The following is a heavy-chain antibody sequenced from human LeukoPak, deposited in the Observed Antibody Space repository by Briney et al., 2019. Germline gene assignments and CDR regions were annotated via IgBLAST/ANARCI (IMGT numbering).Heavy chain of an antibody. Sequence: PGGSLRLSCAASGFTFDDYAMHWVRQAPGKGLEWVSLISWDGGSTYYADSVKGRFTISRDNSKNSLYLQMNSLRAEDTALYYCAKDASGSSFGSYFDYWGQGTLVTVSS. CDR3: AKDASGSSFGSYFDY. V-gene: IGHV3-43D*03. CDR2: ISWDGGST. D-gene: IGHD6-13*01. J-gene: IGHJ4*02. CDR1: GFTFDDYA.